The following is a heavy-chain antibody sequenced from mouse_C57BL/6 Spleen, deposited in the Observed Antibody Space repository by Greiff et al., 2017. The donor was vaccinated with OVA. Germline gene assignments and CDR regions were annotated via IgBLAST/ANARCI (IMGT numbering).Heavy chain of an antibody. CDR3: ARSSYYYGSSSPWFAY. Sequence: QVQLQQPGAELVKPGASVKLSCKASGYTFTSYWMHWVKQRPGQGLEWIGMIHPNSGSTNYNEKFKSKATLTVDKSSSTAYMQLSSLTSEDSAVYYCARSSYYYGSSSPWFAYWGQATLVTVSA. CDR2: IHPNSGST. J-gene: IGHJ3*01. V-gene: IGHV1-64*01. CDR1: GYTFTSYW. D-gene: IGHD1-1*01.